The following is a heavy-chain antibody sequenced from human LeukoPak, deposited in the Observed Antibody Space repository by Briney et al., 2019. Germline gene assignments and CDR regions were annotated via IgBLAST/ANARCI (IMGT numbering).Heavy chain of an antibody. Sequence: SETLSLTCTVSGGSISSYYWSWIRQPPGKGLEWIGYIYTSGSTNYNPSLQSRLTISVDPSQHQFSLKLSSVTAADTAVYYCATVPYSSGWYRFDYWGQGTLVTVSS. V-gene: IGHV4-4*09. D-gene: IGHD6-19*01. J-gene: IGHJ4*02. CDR2: IYTSGST. CDR1: GGSISSYY. CDR3: ATVPYSSGWYRFDY.